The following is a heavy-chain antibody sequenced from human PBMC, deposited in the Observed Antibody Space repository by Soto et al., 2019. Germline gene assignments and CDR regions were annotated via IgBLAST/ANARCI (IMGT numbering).Heavy chain of an antibody. D-gene: IGHD3-3*01. V-gene: IGHV3-48*02. J-gene: IGHJ6*02. CDR2: ISSDSRTI. CDR1: GFSLSDYA. Sequence: PGGSLILSCVASGFSLSDYAVHWVRQAPGKGLEWVSFISSDSRTIYYADSVEGRFTVSRDNARNSVSLQMDSLRDEDAAVYYCARIKLVEWFFINVDVYDMDVWGQGTPVTVSS. CDR3: ARIKLVEWFFINVDVYDMDV.